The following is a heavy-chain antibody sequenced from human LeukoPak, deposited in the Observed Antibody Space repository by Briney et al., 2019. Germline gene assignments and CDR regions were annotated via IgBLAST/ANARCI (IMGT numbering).Heavy chain of an antibody. J-gene: IGHJ6*02. V-gene: IGHV3-23*01. CDR1: GFTFRNYG. CDR3: AKYYYDSSRQGLDV. D-gene: IGHD3-22*01. CDR2: FSGRDTNT. Sequence: PGGSLRLSCAASGFTFRNYGMSWVRQAPGTGLEWVSAFSGRDTNTYYADSVKGRFTISRDNSKYTLYLQMNSLTAEDTALYFCAKYYYDSSRQGLDVWGQGTTVTVSS.